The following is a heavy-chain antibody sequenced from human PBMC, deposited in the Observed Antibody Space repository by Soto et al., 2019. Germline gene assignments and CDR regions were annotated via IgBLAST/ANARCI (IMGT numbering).Heavy chain of an antibody. CDR3: AKDLVPDTAMVGDYYYYGMDV. CDR1: GYTFTSYA. Sequence: ASVKVSCKASGYTFTSYAMHWVRQAPGQRLEWMGWINAGNGNTKYSQKFQGRVTITRDTSASTAYMELSSLRAEDTAVYYCAKDLVPDTAMVGDYYYYGMDVWGQGTTVTVSS. J-gene: IGHJ6*02. D-gene: IGHD5-18*01. V-gene: IGHV1-3*01. CDR2: INAGNGNT.